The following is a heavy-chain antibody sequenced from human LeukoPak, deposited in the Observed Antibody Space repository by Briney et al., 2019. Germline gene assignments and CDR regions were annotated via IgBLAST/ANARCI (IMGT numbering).Heavy chain of an antibody. CDR1: GFTFSSYG. V-gene: IGHV3-30*18. D-gene: IGHD6-19*01. CDR2: ISYDGSNK. CDR3: AKALLSSGWSYFDY. Sequence: PGGSLRLSCAASGFTFSSYGMHWVRQAPGKGLEWVAVISYDGSNKYYADSVKGRFTISRDNSKNTLYLQMNSLRAEDTAVYYCAKALLSSGWSYFDYWGQGTLVTVSS. J-gene: IGHJ4*02.